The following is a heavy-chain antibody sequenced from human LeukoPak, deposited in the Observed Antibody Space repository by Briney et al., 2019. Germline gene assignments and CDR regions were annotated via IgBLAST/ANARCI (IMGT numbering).Heavy chain of an antibody. V-gene: IGHV1-69*13. Sequence: SVKVSCKASGGTFSSYAISWVRQAPGQGLEWMGGIIPIFGTANYAQKFQGRVTITADESTSTAYMGLSSLRSEDTAVYYCARGVVPDARGYYYYYMDVWGKGTTVTVSS. D-gene: IGHD2-2*01. J-gene: IGHJ6*03. CDR3: ARGVVPDARGYYYYYMDV. CDR1: GGTFSSYA. CDR2: IIPIFGTA.